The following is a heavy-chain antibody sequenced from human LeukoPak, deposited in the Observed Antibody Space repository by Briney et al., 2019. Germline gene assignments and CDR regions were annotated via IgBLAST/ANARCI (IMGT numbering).Heavy chain of an antibody. J-gene: IGHJ4*02. Sequence: PGGSLRLSCAASGFTFSSYSMNWVRQAPGKGLEWVSSISSSSSYIYYADSVKGRFTISRDNAKNSLYLQMNSLRAEDTAVYYCATDLGGTGASDSWGQGTLVTVSS. CDR2: ISSSSSYI. CDR3: ATDLGGTGASDS. V-gene: IGHV3-21*01. D-gene: IGHD1-26*01. CDR1: GFTFSSYS.